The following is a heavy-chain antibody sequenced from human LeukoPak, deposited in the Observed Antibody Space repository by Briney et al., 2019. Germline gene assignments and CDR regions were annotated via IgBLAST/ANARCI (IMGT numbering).Heavy chain of an antibody. D-gene: IGHD1-26*01. Sequence: SQTLSLTCAIYGDSVFSSSAAWNWFRQSPSRGLEWLGRTYYRSKWYNDYATSMKGRITINADTSKNQFSLQLNSVTPEDTAVYYCGRDLRELSNYYYYGMGVWGQGTTVTVSS. CDR1: GDSVFSSSAA. V-gene: IGHV6-1*01. J-gene: IGHJ6*02. CDR3: GRDLRELSNYYYYGMGV. CDR2: TYYRSKWYN.